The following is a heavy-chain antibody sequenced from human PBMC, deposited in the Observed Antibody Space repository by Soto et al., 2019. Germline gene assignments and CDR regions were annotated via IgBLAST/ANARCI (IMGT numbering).Heavy chain of an antibody. V-gene: IGHV1-69*01. CDR3: ARDRTHYYYGSGSYYSFY. J-gene: IGHJ4*02. CDR1: GGTFSSYA. D-gene: IGHD3-10*01. Sequence: QVQLVQSGAEVKKPGSSVKVSCKASGGTFSSYAISWVRQAPGQGLEWMGGIIPIFGTANYAQKFQGRVTITADESTSTAYRELSSLRSEDTAVYYCARDRTHYYYGSGSYYSFYWGQGTLVTVSS. CDR2: IIPIFGTA.